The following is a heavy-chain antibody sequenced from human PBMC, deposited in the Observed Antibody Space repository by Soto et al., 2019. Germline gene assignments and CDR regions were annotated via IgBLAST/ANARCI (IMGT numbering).Heavy chain of an antibody. CDR1: GFTFTSYD. J-gene: IGHJ5*02. CDR2: MNVNTGYT. V-gene: IGHV1-8*01. D-gene: IGHD2-8*01. Sequence: QVQLVQSGAEVKKPGASVKVSCKASGFTFTSYDMNWVRQATGQGLEWMGWMNVNTGYTGFAQKFQGRFTMTKNISINTAYMALSNLRTEDSAVSYCTRRRIRNMLYDPWGQGTLVTVSS. CDR3: TRRRIRNMLYDP.